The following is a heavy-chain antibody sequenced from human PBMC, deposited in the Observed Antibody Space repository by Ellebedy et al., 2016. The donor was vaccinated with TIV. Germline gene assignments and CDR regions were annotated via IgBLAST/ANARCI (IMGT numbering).Heavy chain of an antibody. D-gene: IGHD5-18*01. CDR1: GGSISSYY. CDR2: IYYSGST. J-gene: IGHJ6*02. V-gene: IGHV4-59*01. Sequence: GSLRLXXTVSGGSISSYYWSWIRQPPGKGLEWIGYIYYSGSTNYNPSLKSRVTISVDTSKNQFSLKLSSVTAADTAVYYCARGVTRYYYYGMDVWGQGTTVTVSS. CDR3: ARGVTRYYYYGMDV.